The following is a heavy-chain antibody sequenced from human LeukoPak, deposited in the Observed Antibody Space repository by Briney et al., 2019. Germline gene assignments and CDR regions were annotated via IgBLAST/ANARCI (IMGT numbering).Heavy chain of an antibody. CDR3: ARVPDFYGMDV. J-gene: IGHJ6*02. CDR2: ITTSGGGT. V-gene: IGHV3-23*01. CDR1: GFTFSSYA. Sequence: GGSLRLSCAASGFTFSSYAMSWVRQAPGKGLEWVSGITTSGGGTYSADSVKGRFTISIDNSKNTLYLQLNSLRAEDTAVYYCARVPDFYGMDVWGQGTTVTVSS. D-gene: IGHD4/OR15-4a*01.